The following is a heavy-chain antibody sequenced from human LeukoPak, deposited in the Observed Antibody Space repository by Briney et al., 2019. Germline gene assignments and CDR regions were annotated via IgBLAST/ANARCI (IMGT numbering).Heavy chain of an antibody. CDR2: INPNSGGT. Sequence: ASVKVSCKASGYTFTGYYMHWVRQAPGQGLEWTGWINPNSGGTNYAQKFQGRVTMTRDTSISTAYMELSRLRSDDTAVYYCASELISSTETDYWGQGTLVTVSS. CDR3: ASELISSTETDY. D-gene: IGHD2-2*01. V-gene: IGHV1-2*02. J-gene: IGHJ4*02. CDR1: GYTFTGYY.